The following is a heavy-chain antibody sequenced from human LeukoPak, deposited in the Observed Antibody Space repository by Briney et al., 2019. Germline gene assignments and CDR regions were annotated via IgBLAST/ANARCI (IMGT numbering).Heavy chain of an antibody. V-gene: IGHV4-59*08. D-gene: IGHD6-6*01. Sequence: SETLSLTCTVSGGSISSYYWSWIRQPPGKGLEWIGYIYYSGSTYYNPSLKSRITISVDTSKNQFSLKLSSVTAADTVVYYCARGSWSSSIDYWGQGTLVTVSS. J-gene: IGHJ4*02. CDR3: ARGSWSSSIDY. CDR1: GGSISSYY. CDR2: IYYSGST.